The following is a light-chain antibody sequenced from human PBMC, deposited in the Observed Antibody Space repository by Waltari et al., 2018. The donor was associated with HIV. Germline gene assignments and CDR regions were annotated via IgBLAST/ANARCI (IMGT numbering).Light chain of an antibody. CDR1: QSITVN. J-gene: IGKJ1*01. CDR2: GAS. CDR3: QQYNNWPPT. Sequence: EIVMTQSPATLSVSPGKRVTLSCRASQSITVNLAWYQQKPGQALRLLIHGASARATGVPARFSGSVSGTEFTLTISDLQAEDFAIYCCQQYNNWPPTFGHGTKVEI. V-gene: IGKV3-15*01.